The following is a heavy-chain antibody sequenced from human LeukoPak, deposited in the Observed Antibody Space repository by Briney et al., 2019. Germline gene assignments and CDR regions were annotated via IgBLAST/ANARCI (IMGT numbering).Heavy chain of an antibody. CDR1: GFSFSNYA. CDR2: ISDNGGNT. Sequence: PGGCLRLSCSASGFSFSNYAIHSVRQAPGKGLEYVSTISDNGGNTNYADSVKGRFTISRDNSKNTLYLQMSSLRAEDTAVYYGAKAGNAYNWNPFDRWGQGILVTVSS. J-gene: IGHJ4*02. CDR3: AKAGNAYNWNPFDR. D-gene: IGHD1-20*01. V-gene: IGHV3-64D*06.